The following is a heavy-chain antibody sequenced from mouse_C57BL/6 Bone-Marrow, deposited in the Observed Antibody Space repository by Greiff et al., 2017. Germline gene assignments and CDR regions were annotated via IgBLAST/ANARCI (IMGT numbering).Heavy chain of an antibody. CDR2: IDPENGAT. V-gene: IGHV14-4*01. Sequence: EVQLQQSGAELVRPGASVKLSCTASGFNIKDDYMHWVKQRPEQGLEWIGWIDPENGATEYASKFQGKATITADTSSNTAYLQLSSLTSEDSAVYYCARGGNGYDGFAYWGQGTLVTVSA. D-gene: IGHD2-2*01. CDR3: ARGGNGYDGFAY. J-gene: IGHJ3*01. CDR1: GFNIKDDY.